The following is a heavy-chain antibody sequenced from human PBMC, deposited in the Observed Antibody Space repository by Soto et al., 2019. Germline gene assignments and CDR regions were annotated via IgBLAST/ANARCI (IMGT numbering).Heavy chain of an antibody. CDR3: XRKVWENSDA. CDR1: GYPFHTYN. D-gene: IGHD1-26*01. J-gene: IGHJ3*01. Sequence: QVHLVQSGPEVKTPGASVKVSCKTSGYPFHTYNIGWARQAPGQGLEWMGWISTYSGNTDYAQKFQGRVTMTTDTSTSTAYMELRSLRSDXXXXXXXXRKVWENSDA. V-gene: IGHV1-18*04. CDR2: ISTYSGNT.